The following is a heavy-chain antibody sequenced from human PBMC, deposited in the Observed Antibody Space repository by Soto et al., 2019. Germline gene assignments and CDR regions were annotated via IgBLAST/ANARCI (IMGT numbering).Heavy chain of an antibody. J-gene: IGHJ4*02. D-gene: IGHD6-6*01. CDR2: IWYDGSNK. Sequence: QVQLVESGGGVVQPGRSLRLSCAASGFTFSSYGMHWVRQAPGKGLEWVAVIWYDGSNKYYADSVKGRFTISRDNSKNTLYMHMNSPRAGDTAVYYCARGTQYSSSSGGGDYWGQGTLVTVSS. CDR3: ARGTQYSSSSGGGDY. CDR1: GFTFSSYG. V-gene: IGHV3-33*01.